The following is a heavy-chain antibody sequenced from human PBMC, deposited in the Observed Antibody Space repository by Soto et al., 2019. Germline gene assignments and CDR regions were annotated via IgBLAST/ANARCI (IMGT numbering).Heavy chain of an antibody. CDR2: IYYSGST. J-gene: IGHJ4*02. D-gene: IGHD6-13*01. CDR3: ARDFATPLAAADEFDY. Sequence: SETLSLTCTVSGGSISSSSYYWGWIRQPPGKGLEWIGSIYYSGSTYYNPSLKSRVTMTTDTSTSTAYMELRSLRSDDTAVYYCARDFATPLAAADEFDYWGQGTLVTVSS. V-gene: IGHV4-39*02. CDR1: GGSISSSSYY.